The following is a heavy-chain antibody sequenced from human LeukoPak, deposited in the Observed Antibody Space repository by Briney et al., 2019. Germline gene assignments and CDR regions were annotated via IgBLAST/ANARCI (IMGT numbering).Heavy chain of an antibody. J-gene: IGHJ6*04. CDR3: ARDIVVVPAVGLNYYYYGMDV. D-gene: IGHD2-2*01. CDR1: GGTFSSYA. CDR2: IIPIFGTA. V-gene: IGHV1-69*01. Sequence: SVKVSCKASGGTFSSYAISWVRQAPGQGLEWMGGIIPIFGTANYAQKFQGRVTITADESTSTAYMELSSLRSENTAVYYCARDIVVVPAVGLNYYYYGMDVWGKGTTVTVSS.